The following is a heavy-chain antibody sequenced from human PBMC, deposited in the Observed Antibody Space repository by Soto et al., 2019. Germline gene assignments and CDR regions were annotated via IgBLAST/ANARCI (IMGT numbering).Heavy chain of an antibody. CDR1: GGSISNYY. CDR2: IYDSVKT. Sequence: ASETLSLTCTVSGGSISNYYWSWIRQSPGKGLEWIGYIYDSVKTNYNPSLKSRVTISGDTPKNQFSLKVNSVTAADTAVYYCARGHHYDSRPDYWGQGTLVTV. D-gene: IGHD3-22*01. CDR3: ARGHHYDSRPDY. V-gene: IGHV4-59*01. J-gene: IGHJ4*02.